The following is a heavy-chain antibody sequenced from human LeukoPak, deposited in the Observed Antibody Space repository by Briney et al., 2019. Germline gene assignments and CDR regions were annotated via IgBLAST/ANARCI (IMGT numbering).Heavy chain of an antibody. Sequence: GESLKISCKGSGYSFDSYWISWVRQMPGKGLEWMGIIYPGDFDIRYSPSFQGQVTISADKSISTAYLQWSSLKASDTAMYYCAISPGIAAAVANWGQGTLVTVSS. CDR2: IYPGDFDI. CDR3: AISPGIAAAVAN. V-gene: IGHV5-51*01. J-gene: IGHJ4*02. D-gene: IGHD6-13*01. CDR1: GYSFDSYW.